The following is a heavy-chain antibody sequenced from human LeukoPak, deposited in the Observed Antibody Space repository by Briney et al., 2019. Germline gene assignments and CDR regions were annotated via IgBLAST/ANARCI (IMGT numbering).Heavy chain of an antibody. CDR3: ARHVPFSGSYYFDY. Sequence: GESLKISCKGSGYTFTSYWIGWVRQMPGKGLEWLGIISPVDSDTRYSPSFQGQVTISADKSISTAYLQWNSLKASDTAMYYCARHVPFSGSYYFDYWGQGTLVTVSS. J-gene: IGHJ4*02. V-gene: IGHV5-51*01. CDR2: ISPVDSDT. CDR1: GYTFTSYW. D-gene: IGHD1-26*01.